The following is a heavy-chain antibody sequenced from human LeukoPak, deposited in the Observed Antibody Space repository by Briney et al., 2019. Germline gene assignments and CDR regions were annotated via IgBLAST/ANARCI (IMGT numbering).Heavy chain of an antibody. CDR2: IQEDGGET. CDR3: ARLGYPWYFDL. D-gene: IGHD5-18*01. J-gene: IGHJ2*01. V-gene: IGHV3-7*01. CDR1: GFTFSRYV. Sequence: GGSLSLSRAASGFTFSRYVMSWVGQPPGKGVEGVGNIQEDGGETYYVDSVKSRFTISRDNAKNSQNLQMNSLRAEDTAVDYCARLGYPWYFDLWGRGTLVTVSS.